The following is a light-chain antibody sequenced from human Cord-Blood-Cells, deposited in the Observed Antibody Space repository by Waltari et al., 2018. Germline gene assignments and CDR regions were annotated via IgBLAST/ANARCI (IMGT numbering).Light chain of an antibody. Sequence: QSALTQPRSVSGSPGQSVTISCTGTSSDVGGYNYVSWYQHHPGKAPKLMIYDVSKRPSGVPDRFSGSKSGTTASLTISGLQAEDEADYYCCSYAGSYTGVFGGGTKLTVL. CDR1: SSDVGGYNY. CDR3: CSYAGSYTGV. V-gene: IGLV2-11*01. CDR2: DVS. J-gene: IGLJ3*02.